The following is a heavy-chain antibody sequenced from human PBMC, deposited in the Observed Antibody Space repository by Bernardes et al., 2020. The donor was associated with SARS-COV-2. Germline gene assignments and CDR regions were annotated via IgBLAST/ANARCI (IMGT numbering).Heavy chain of an antibody. V-gene: IGHV3-30-3*01. D-gene: IGHD3-10*01. Sequence: GGSLRLCCAACGFNFSGCLFHWVRQAPGKGLEWVAVVSSDGNNQNYADSVKGRFTISRDNSKNTLYLQMNSLRVEDTAVYYCARALKDLWLGFDYWGQGTLVTVSS. CDR3: ARALKDLWLGFDY. CDR2: VSSDGNNQ. J-gene: IGHJ4*02. CDR1: GFNFSGCL.